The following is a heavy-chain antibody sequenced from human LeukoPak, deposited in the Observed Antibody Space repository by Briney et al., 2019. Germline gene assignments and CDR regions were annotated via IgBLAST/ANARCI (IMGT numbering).Heavy chain of an antibody. CDR2: IYYSGST. J-gene: IGHJ6*03. CDR3: ASLNDYGDSRPRYYYYMDV. CDR1: GGSISSYD. D-gene: IGHD4-17*01. V-gene: IGHV4-59*08. Sequence: SETLSLTCTVSGGSISSYDWSWIRQPPGKGLEWIGYIYYSGSTNYNPSLKSRVTISVDTSKNQFSLKLSSVTAADTAVYYCASLNDYGDSRPRYYYYMDVWGKGTTVTVSS.